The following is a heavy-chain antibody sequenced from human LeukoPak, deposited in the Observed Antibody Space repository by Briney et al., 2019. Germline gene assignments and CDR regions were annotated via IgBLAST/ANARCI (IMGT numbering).Heavy chain of an antibody. D-gene: IGHD6-13*01. V-gene: IGHV3-11*01. Sequence: GGSLRLSCAASGFTFSDYHMSWIRQAPGKGLEWVSYISSSGSTIYYADSVKGRFTISRDNAKNSLYLQMNSLRAEDTAVYYCARPNVYSSSWYYFDYWGQGTLVTVSS. CDR2: ISSSGSTI. J-gene: IGHJ4*02. CDR1: GFTFSDYH. CDR3: ARPNVYSSSWYYFDY.